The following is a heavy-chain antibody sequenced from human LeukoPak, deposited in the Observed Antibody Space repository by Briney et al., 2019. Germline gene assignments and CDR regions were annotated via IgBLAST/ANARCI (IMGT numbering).Heavy chain of an antibody. CDR3: AREFNSSGSGFDP. CDR2: MNPHSGYN. J-gene: IGHJ5*02. V-gene: IGHV1-8*01. Sequence: ASVKVSCKASGYTFTNYDINWVRQATGRGLEWMGWMNPHSGYNGYAQKFQGRVTMTRNTSISTAYMELSSLTSDDTAVYFSAREFNSSGSGFDPWGQGTLVTVSS. CDR1: GYTFTNYD. D-gene: IGHD6-6*01.